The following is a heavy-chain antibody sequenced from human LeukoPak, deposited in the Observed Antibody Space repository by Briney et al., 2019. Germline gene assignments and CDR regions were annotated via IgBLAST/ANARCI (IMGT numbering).Heavy chain of an antibody. CDR2: INPNSGGT. V-gene: IGHV1-2*02. D-gene: IGHD6-19*01. Sequence: ASVKVSCKASGYTFTGYYMHWVRQAPGQGLEWMGWINPNSGGTNYAQKFQGRVTMTRDTSISTAYMELSSLRSEDTAVYYCASIAVAALTGHDYWGQGTLVTVSS. CDR1: GYTFTGYY. J-gene: IGHJ4*02. CDR3: ASIAVAALTGHDY.